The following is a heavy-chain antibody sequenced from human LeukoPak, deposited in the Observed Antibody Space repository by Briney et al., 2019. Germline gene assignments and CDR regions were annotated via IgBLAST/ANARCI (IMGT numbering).Heavy chain of an antibody. D-gene: IGHD3-3*01. CDR2: IYHSGST. Sequence: SETLSLTCAVSGYSISSGYYWGWIRQPPGKGLEWIGSIYHSGSTYYNPSLKSRVTISVDTSKNQFSLKLSSVTAADTAAYYCARLAAIFGVVSILSPDAFDIWGQGTMVTVSS. V-gene: IGHV4-38-2*01. CDR1: GYSISSGYY. J-gene: IGHJ3*02. CDR3: ARLAAIFGVVSILSPDAFDI.